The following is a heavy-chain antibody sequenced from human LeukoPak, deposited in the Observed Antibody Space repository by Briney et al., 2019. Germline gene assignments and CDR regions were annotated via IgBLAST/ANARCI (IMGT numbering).Heavy chain of an antibody. CDR2: IRLDGSNT. J-gene: IGHJ6*02. CDR3: ARAFFNIVGGTKVDYYGMYV. V-gene: IGHV3-30*02. D-gene: IGHD1-26*01. Sequence: GGSLRLSCAASGFTFSSYGMHWVRQAPGKGLEWVAFIRLDGSNTYYADSVKGRFTISRDNSKNMLYLQMNSLRAEDTAVYYCARAFFNIVGGTKVDYYGMYVWGQGTTVSVSS. CDR1: GFTFSSYG.